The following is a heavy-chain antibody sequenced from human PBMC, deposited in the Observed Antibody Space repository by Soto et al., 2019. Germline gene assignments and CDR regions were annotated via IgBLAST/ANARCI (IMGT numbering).Heavy chain of an antibody. D-gene: IGHD5-12*01. V-gene: IGHV4-34*01. CDR1: GGSFSGYY. Sequence: PSETLSLTCAVYGGSFSGYYWSWIRQPPGKGLEWIGEINHSGSTNYNPSLKSRVTISVDTSKNQFSLKLSSVTAADTAVYYCARGGEMATPTDYWGQGTLVTVS. CDR3: ARGGEMATPTDY. J-gene: IGHJ4*02. CDR2: INHSGST.